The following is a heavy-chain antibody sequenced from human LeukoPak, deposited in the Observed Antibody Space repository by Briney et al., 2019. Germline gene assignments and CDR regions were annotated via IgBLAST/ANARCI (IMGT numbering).Heavy chain of an antibody. CDR1: GYTFTGYY. CDR3: ARGGLLWFGESPFDY. Sequence: ASVKVSCKASGYTFTGYYMHWVRQAPGQGLEWMGWINPNSGGTNYAQKFQGRVSMTRDTPISTAYMELSRLRSDDTAVYYCARGGLLWFGESPFDYWGQGTLVTVSS. D-gene: IGHD3-10*01. CDR2: INPNSGGT. J-gene: IGHJ4*02. V-gene: IGHV1-2*02.